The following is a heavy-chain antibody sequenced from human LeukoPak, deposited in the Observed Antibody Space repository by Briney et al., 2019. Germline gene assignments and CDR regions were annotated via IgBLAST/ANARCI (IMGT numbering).Heavy chain of an antibody. D-gene: IGHD6-13*01. Sequence: EASVKVSCKASGYTFTSYGISWVRQAPGQGLEWMGWISAYNGNTNYAQKLQGRVTMTTDTSTSTAYMELRSLRSDDTAVYYCARGPGYSSSWYLGVAFDIWGQGTMVTVSS. V-gene: IGHV1-18*01. CDR3: ARGPGYSSSWYLGVAFDI. J-gene: IGHJ3*02. CDR2: ISAYNGNT. CDR1: GYTFTSYG.